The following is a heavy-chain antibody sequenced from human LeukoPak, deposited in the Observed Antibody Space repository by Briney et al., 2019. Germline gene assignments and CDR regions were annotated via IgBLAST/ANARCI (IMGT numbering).Heavy chain of an antibody. D-gene: IGHD6-19*01. CDR1: GYTFTGYY. Sequence: GASVKVSCKASGYTFTGYYMHWVRRAPGQGLEWMGWINPNSGGTNYAQKFQGRVTMTRDTSISTAYMELSRLGSDDTAVYYCARGIAVAGTLTDFDYWGQGTLVTVSS. J-gene: IGHJ4*02. CDR3: ARGIAVAGTLTDFDY. V-gene: IGHV1-2*02. CDR2: INPNSGGT.